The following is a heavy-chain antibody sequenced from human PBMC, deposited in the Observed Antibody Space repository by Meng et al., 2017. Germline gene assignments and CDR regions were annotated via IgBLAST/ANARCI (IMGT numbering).Heavy chain of an antibody. V-gene: IGHV3-21*01. CDR3: ARAPKGRTYYYDSSGYYASSFDY. Sequence: GGSLRLSCAASGFTFSSYSMNWVRQAPGKGLEWVSSISISSSYIYYADSVKGRFTISRDNAKNSLYLQMNSLRAEDTAVYYCARAPKGRTYYYDSSGYYASSFDYWGQGTLVTVSS. J-gene: IGHJ4*02. CDR2: ISISSSYI. CDR1: GFTFSSYS. D-gene: IGHD3-22*01.